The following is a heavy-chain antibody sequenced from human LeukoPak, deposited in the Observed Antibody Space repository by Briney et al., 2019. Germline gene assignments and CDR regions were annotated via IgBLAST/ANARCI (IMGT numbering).Heavy chain of an antibody. V-gene: IGHV1-46*01. CDR2: IDPDGGNT. Sequence: ASVKVSCKASGGTLTYDSVSWVRQAPGRVLEWMGLIDPDGGNTNYAQNFQGRVTLTRDTSTSTLYMELSSLRSEDTAIYARIRDGYNDAYDLWGQGTVVTVPS. CDR3: IRDGYNDAYDL. J-gene: IGHJ3*01. CDR1: GGTLTYDS. D-gene: IGHD5-24*01.